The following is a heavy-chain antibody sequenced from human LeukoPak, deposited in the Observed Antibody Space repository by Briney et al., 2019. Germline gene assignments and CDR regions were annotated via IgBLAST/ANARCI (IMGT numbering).Heavy chain of an antibody. D-gene: IGHD3-10*01. CDR2: IYYSGST. CDR1: GGSISSYY. J-gene: IGHJ3*02. V-gene: IGHV4-59*08. CDR3: ARRITMVRGVIDAFDI. Sequence: SSETLSLTCTVSGGSISSYYWSWIRQPPGKGLEWIGYIYYSGSTNYNPSLKSRVTISVDTSKNQFSLKLSSVTAADTAVYYCARRITMVRGVIDAFDIWGQGTMDTVSS.